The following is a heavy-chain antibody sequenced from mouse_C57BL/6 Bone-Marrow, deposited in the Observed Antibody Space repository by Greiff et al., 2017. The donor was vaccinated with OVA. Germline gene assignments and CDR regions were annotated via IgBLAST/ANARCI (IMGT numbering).Heavy chain of an antibody. V-gene: IGHV1-50*01. CDR1: GYTFTSYW. D-gene: IGHD1-1*01. CDR3: ARAHYYGSSPFAY. J-gene: IGHJ3*01. CDR2: IDPSDSYT. Sequence: QVQLQQPGAELVKPGASVKLSCKASGYTFTSYWMQWVKQRPGQGLEWIGEIDPSDSYTNYNQKFKGKATLTVDPYSSTAYMQLSSLTSEDSAVYYCARAHYYGSSPFAYWGQGTLVTVAA.